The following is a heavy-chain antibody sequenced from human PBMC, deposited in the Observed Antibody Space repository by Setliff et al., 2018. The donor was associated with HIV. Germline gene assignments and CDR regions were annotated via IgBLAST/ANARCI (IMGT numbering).Heavy chain of an antibody. CDR1: GGSISSSSFY. J-gene: IGHJ6*03. Sequence: SETLSLTCNVSGGSISSSSFYWAWLRQPPGKEPEWIASIYYNTRTYYNLSLSSRVTISVDTSKNLFSLKMTSVTAADTAGYYCAGNQNWNGYAFPYIDVWGKGTMVTVSS. D-gene: IGHD3-3*01. V-gene: IGHV4-39*02. CDR2: IYYNTRT. CDR3: AGNQNWNGYAFPYIDV.